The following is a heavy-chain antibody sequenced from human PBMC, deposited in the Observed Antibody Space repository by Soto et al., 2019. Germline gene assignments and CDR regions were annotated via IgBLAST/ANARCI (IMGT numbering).Heavy chain of an antibody. J-gene: IGHJ6*02. Sequence: TLSLTCTVSGGSISSGGYYWSWIRQHPGKGLEWIGYIYYSGSTYYNPSLKSRVTISVDTSKNQFSLKLSSATAADTAVYYCARDRGYYGSGSYYYYYYGMDVWGQGTTVTVSS. CDR3: ARDRGYYGSGSYYYYYYGMDV. V-gene: IGHV4-31*03. CDR2: IYYSGST. CDR1: GGSISSGGYY. D-gene: IGHD3-10*01.